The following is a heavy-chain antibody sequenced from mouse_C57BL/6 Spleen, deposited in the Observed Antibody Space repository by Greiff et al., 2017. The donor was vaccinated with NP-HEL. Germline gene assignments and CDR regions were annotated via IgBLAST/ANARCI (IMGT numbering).Heavy chain of an antibody. J-gene: IGHJ4*01. CDR3: ARRYYGSRTSAMDY. D-gene: IGHD1-1*01. CDR2: ISSGCSNN. V-gene: IGHV5-6*02. CDR1: GFTFSSYG. Sequence: EVKVVESGGDLVKPGGSMKLSCAASGFTFSSYGMSWVRQTPDKGLEWVATISSGCSNNYYLDSVKGRFTIFRDNAKNTLYLQMSSLKSEDTAMYYCARRYYGSRTSAMDYWGQGTSVTVSS.